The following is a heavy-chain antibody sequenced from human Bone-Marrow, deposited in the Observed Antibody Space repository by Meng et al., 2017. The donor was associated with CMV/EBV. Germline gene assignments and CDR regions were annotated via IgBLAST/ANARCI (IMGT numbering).Heavy chain of an antibody. D-gene: IGHD3-22*01. CDR3: ARDRSGYYY. J-gene: IGHJ4*02. CDR1: GYTFTSYG. Sequence: ASVKVSCKASGYTFTSYGISWVRQAPGQGLEWMGWINSNNGDTKYVQKLQGRVTMTTDTSTSTAYMELRSLRSDDTAVYYCARDRSGYYYWGQGTLVTFSS. CDR2: INSNNGDT. V-gene: IGHV1-18*01.